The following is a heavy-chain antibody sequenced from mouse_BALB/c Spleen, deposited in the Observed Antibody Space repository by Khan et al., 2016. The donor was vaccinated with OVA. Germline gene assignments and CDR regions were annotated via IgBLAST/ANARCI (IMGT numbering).Heavy chain of an antibody. V-gene: IGHV1-4*01. CDR1: GYTFTTYT. CDR3: ARSGQLGLRGGFTY. D-gene: IGHD3-2*01. J-gene: IGHJ3*01. Sequence: QIQLVQSGAELARPGASVKMSCKTSGYTFTTYTLHWVKQRPGRNLEWIGYINPSNDYTNYNQKFKDKSTLTADKSSSTAYMQLSSLTSEDSAVYYCARSGQLGLRGGFTYWGQGTLVTVSA. CDR2: INPSNDYT.